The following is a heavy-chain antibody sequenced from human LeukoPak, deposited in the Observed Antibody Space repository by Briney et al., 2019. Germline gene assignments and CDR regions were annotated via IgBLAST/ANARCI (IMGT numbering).Heavy chain of an antibody. CDR1: GFTFSSYI. Sequence: PGGLLRLSCAASGFTFSSYIMSWVREAPGKGLEGGSSISSSSRNIYSADSVRGRFTISRDNAKNSLYLKMNSLSAEDTAVYYCARGMGYCSSTSCYNGAFDIWGQGTMVTVSS. J-gene: IGHJ3*02. CDR3: ARGMGYCSSTSCYNGAFDI. CDR2: ISSSSRNI. D-gene: IGHD2-2*02. V-gene: IGHV3-21*01.